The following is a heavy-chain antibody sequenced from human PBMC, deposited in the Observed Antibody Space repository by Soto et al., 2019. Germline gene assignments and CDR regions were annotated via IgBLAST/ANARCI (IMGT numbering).Heavy chain of an antibody. J-gene: IGHJ4*02. CDR2: VIPIFGKT. Sequence: QVQLVQSGTEVKKPGSSVKVSCKASGGTFASYAITWVRQAPGQGLEWMGEVIPIFGKTNYAQKFQGRVTFTADGSTSTAHMELNSLRSEDTAVYYCARGNGYNYKGVYLDFWGQGTLVHVSS. V-gene: IGHV1-69*01. D-gene: IGHD5-12*01. CDR1: GGTFASYA. CDR3: ARGNGYNYKGVYLDF.